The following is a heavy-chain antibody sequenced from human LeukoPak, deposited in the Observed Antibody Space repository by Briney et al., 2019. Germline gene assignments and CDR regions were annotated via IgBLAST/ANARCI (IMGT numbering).Heavy chain of an antibody. CDR1: GGSFSGYY. D-gene: IGHD3-3*01. CDR2: IYYSGST. J-gene: IGHJ5*02. V-gene: IGHV4-59*01. CDR3: ARDYSHYDFWSGYAYNWFDP. Sequence: PSETLSLTRAVYGGSFSGYYWSWIRQPPGKGLEWIGYIYYSGSTNYNPSLKSRVTISVDTSKNQFSLKLSSVTAADTAVYYCARDYSHYDFWSGYAYNWFDPWGQGTLVTVSS.